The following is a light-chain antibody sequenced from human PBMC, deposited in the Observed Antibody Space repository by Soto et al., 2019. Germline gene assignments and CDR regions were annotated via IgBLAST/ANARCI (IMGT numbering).Light chain of an antibody. V-gene: IGKV3-11*01. CDR1: QSVSNNY. CDR3: QQRLNWPPG. CDR2: GAS. J-gene: IGKJ1*01. Sequence: EIVLTQSPATLSLSPGERATLSCRASQSVSNNYLAWYQQKPGQAPRLLIYGASNRATGIPDRFSGSGSGTDFTLTISDLEPADFGLYYCQQRLNWPPGFGQGTKVDIK.